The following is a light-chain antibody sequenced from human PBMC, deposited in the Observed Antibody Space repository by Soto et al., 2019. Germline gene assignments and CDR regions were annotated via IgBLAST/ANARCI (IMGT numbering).Light chain of an antibody. CDR3: SSYTSSSTHVV. V-gene: IGLV1-40*01. CDR1: SSNIGAGYD. J-gene: IGLJ2*01. CDR2: ANS. Sequence: QSVLTQPPSVSGAPGQTVTISCTGSSSNIGAGYDVHWYQRLPGGAPKVLIYANSDRPSGVPDRFSGSKSGSSASLAIAGLQAEDEADYYCSSYTSSSTHVVFGGGTKSPS.